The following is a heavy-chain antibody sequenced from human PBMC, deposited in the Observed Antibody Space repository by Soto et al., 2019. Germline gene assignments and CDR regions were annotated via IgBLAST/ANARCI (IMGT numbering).Heavy chain of an antibody. CDR2: IIPLFNTT. CDR1: GGSFASYA. J-gene: IGHJ4*02. Sequence: QVQLVQSGAEVKKPGSSVKVSCKAAGGSFASYAITWLRQAPGQGLEWMGGIIPLFNTTTYAQKFQDRVTITADEAKNTAYMQLSSLRSEDTAVYYCAREYSYGSGTYFDYWGQGTLVIVSS. D-gene: IGHD3-10*01. V-gene: IGHV1-69*01. CDR3: AREYSYGSGTYFDY.